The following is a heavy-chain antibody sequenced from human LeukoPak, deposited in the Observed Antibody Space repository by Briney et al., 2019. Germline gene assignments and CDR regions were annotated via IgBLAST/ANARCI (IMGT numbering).Heavy chain of an antibody. D-gene: IGHD2-2*01. CDR3: AKDRFGIVVVPAVSYYFDY. CDR2: IRYDGSNK. J-gene: IGHJ4*02. Sequence: PGGSLILSCAASGFTFSSYGMHWVRQAPGKGLEWVAFIRYDGSNKYYADSVKGRFTISRDNSKNTLYLQMNSLRAEDTAVYYCAKDRFGIVVVPAVSYYFDYWGQGTLVTVSS. V-gene: IGHV3-30*02. CDR1: GFTFSSYG.